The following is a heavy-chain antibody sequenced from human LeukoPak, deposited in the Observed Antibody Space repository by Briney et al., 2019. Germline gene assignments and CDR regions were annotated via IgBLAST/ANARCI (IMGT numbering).Heavy chain of an antibody. D-gene: IGHD4-17*01. V-gene: IGHV4-59*01. Sequence: SETLSLTCTVSGGSINGYYWTWIRQPPGKGLEWIGYISDSGSTNYSPSLKSRVTMSVDSSNTEFSLRLNSMTAADMGVYYCARVFRGAVTSNWFDPWGQGTLVTVSS. CDR3: ARVFRGAVTSNWFDP. CDR2: ISDSGST. J-gene: IGHJ5*02. CDR1: GGSINGYY.